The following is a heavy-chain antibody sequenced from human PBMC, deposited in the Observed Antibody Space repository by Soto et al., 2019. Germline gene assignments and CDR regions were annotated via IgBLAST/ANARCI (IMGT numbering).Heavy chain of an antibody. CDR1: GFTFSSYW. V-gene: IGHV3-7*01. CDR3: AREGDGYDFWSGYYTGPLFY. CDR2: IKQDGSEK. Sequence: GGSLRLSCAASGFTFSSYWMSWVRQAPGKGLEWVANIKQDGSEKYYVDSVKGRFTISRDNAKNSLYLQMNSLRAEDTAVYYCAREGDGYDFWSGYYTGPLFYWGQGTLVTVSS. J-gene: IGHJ4*02. D-gene: IGHD3-3*01.